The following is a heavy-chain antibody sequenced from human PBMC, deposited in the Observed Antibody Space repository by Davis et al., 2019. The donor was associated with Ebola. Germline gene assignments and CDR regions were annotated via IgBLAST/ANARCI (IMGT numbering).Heavy chain of an antibody. CDR1: RGTLNTYA. J-gene: IGHJ3*02. Sequence: SVQVSCKASRGTLNTYAISWVRQAPGQGLEWVGAINPILTSPHYAQKLQGRVTLTADRSTSTAYMELNSLTSEDSAVYYCAKETVAGTDAFDIWGQGTMVTVSS. V-gene: IGHV1-69*06. CDR2: INPILTSP. D-gene: IGHD6-19*01. CDR3: AKETVAGTDAFDI.